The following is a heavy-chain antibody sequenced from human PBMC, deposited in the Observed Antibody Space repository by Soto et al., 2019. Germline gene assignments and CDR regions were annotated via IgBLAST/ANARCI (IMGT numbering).Heavy chain of an antibody. CDR2: INTNTGNP. Sequence: ASVKVSCKASGYTFTSYAMNWGRQAPGQGLEWMGWINTNTGNPTYAQGFTGRFVFSLDTSVSTAYLQICSLKAEDTAVYYCAREYDSSGYYYYYYGMDVWGQGTTVTVSS. V-gene: IGHV7-4-1*01. D-gene: IGHD3-22*01. CDR1: GYTFTSYA. J-gene: IGHJ6*02. CDR3: AREYDSSGYYYYYYGMDV.